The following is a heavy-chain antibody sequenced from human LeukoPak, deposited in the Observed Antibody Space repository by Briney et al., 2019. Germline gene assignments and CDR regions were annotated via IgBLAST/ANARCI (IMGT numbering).Heavy chain of an antibody. CDR1: GFTFSSYS. J-gene: IGHJ3*02. Sequence: GGSLRLSCAASGFTFSSYSMNWVRQAPGKGLEWVSSISSSSSYIYYADSVKGRFTISRDNATNSLYLQMNSLRAEDTAVYYCASVSSSSHDAFDIWGQGTMVTVSS. CDR2: ISSSSSYI. CDR3: ASVSSSSHDAFDI. D-gene: IGHD6-6*01. V-gene: IGHV3-21*01.